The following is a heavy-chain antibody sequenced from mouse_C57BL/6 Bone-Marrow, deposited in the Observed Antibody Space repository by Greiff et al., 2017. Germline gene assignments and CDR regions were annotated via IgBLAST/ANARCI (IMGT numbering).Heavy chain of an antibody. V-gene: IGHV14-4*01. CDR3: SSFEGNYFDF. Sequence: VQLQQSGAELVRPGASVKLSCTASGFNIKDDYIHWVKQRPEQGLEWIGWIDPEIGDAESASKFQGKATITADTSSTTAYLQLSSLTSEDTAVYYCSSFEGNYFDFWGQGTPLTVAS. J-gene: IGHJ2*01. CDR1: GFNIKDDY. CDR2: IDPEIGDA.